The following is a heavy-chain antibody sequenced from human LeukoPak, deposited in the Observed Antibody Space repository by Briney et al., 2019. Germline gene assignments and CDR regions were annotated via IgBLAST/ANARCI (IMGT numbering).Heavy chain of an antibody. V-gene: IGHV3-74*01. Sequence: GGSLRLSCAASGFSFSSSWMHWDRQAPGKGLVWVSRINSDGSTTNYADSVKGRFTISRDNAKNTLYLQMNSLRAEDTAVYYCASYFRCSGATCYTNYWGQGTLVTVSS. CDR1: GFSFSSSW. D-gene: IGHD2-2*02. CDR3: ASYFRCSGATCYTNY. CDR2: INSDGSTT. J-gene: IGHJ4*02.